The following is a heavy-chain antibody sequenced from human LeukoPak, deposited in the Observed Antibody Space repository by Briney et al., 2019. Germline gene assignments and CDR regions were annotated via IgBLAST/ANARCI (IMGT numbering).Heavy chain of an antibody. J-gene: IGHJ4*02. CDR2: IYYSGST. CDR1: GGSISSYY. CDR3: ARHRGELGSLWFGELSLFDY. V-gene: IGHV4-59*08. D-gene: IGHD3-10*01. Sequence: SETLSLTCTVSGGSISSYYWSWIRQPPGKGLEWIGYIYYSGSTNYNPSLKSRVTISVDASKNQFSLKLSSVTAADTAVYYCARHRGELGSLWFGELSLFDYWGQGTLVTVSS.